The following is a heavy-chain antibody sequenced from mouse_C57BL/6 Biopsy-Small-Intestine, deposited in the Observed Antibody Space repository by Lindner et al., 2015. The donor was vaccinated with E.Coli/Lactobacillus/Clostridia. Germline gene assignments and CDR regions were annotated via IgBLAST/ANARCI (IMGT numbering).Heavy chain of an antibody. D-gene: IGHD1-1*01. CDR2: IYPGDGDT. V-gene: IGHV1-82*01. CDR1: GYAFSSSW. J-gene: IGHJ2*01. CDR3: TRGTRLDY. Sequence: VQLQESGPELVKPGASVKISCKASGYAFSSSWMNWVKQRPGKGLEWIGRIYPGDGDTNYNGKFKGKATLTADKSSSTAYMQLSSLTSEDSAGYFCTRGTRLDYWGQGTTLTVSS.